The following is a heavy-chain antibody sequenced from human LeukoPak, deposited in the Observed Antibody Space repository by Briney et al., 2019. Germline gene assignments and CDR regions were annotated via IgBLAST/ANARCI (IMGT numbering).Heavy chain of an antibody. V-gene: IGHV3-30*18. CDR3: AKGRDSGYDPFVDY. Sequence: GRSLRLSCAASGFTFSSYGMYWVRQAPGKGLEWVAVISYDGSNKYYADSVKGRFTISRDNSKNTLYLQMNSLRAEDTAVYYCAKGRDSGYDPFVDYWGQGTLVTVSS. D-gene: IGHD5-12*01. CDR2: ISYDGSNK. J-gene: IGHJ4*02. CDR1: GFTFSSYG.